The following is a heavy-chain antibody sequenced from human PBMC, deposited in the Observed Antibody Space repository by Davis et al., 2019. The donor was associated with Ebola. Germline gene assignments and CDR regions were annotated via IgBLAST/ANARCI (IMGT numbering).Heavy chain of an antibody. CDR3: ARDDCSGGSCYDY. CDR1: GFTFSSYW. D-gene: IGHD2-15*01. V-gene: IGHV3-7*01. J-gene: IGHJ4*02. CDR2: IKQVGSEK. Sequence: GESLKISCAASGFTFSSYWMSWVRQAPGKGLEWVANIKQVGSEKYYVDSVKGRFTISRDNAKNSLYLQMNSLRDEDTAVYYCARDDCSGGSCYDYWGQGTLVTVSS.